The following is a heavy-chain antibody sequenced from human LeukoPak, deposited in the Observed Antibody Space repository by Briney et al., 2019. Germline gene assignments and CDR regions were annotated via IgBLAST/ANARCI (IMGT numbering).Heavy chain of an antibody. J-gene: IGHJ4*02. CDR3: AKATYFYGSGSYDY. V-gene: IGHV3-23*01. Sequence: PGGSLRLSCAASGFTFSSYAMSWVRQAPGKGLEWVSAISGSGGSTYYADSVKGRFTISRDNSKNTLYLQMNSLRAEDTAVYYCAKATYFYGSGSYDYWGQGTLVTVSS. CDR2: ISGSGGST. D-gene: IGHD3-10*01. CDR1: GFTFSSYA.